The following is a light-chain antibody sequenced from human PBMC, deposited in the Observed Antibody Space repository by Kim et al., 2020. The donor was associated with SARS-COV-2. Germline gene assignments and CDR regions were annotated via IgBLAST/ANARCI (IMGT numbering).Light chain of an antibody. Sequence: DIVMTQSPATLSVSPGERATLSCRASQSISNNLAWYQQKPGQAPRLLVYGASTRATGIPTRFSGSGSGTEFTLTISSLQSEDFAVYYCQHYSYRPPWTIGQGTKVDIK. J-gene: IGKJ1*01. CDR3: QHYSYRPPWT. V-gene: IGKV3-15*01. CDR2: GAS. CDR1: QSISNN.